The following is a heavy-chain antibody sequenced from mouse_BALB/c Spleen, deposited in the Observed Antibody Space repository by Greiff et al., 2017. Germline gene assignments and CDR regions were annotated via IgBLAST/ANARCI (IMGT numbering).Heavy chain of an antibody. CDR1: GFNIKDTY. CDR2: IDPANGNT. D-gene: IGHD1-1*01. Sequence: EVQLQQSGAELVKPGASVKLSCTASGFNIKDTYMHWVKQRPEQGLEWIGRIDPANGNTKYDPKFQGKATITADTSSNTAYLQLSSLTSEDTAVYYCAKVYGSSRYFDVWGAGTTVTVSS. CDR3: AKVYGSSRYFDV. J-gene: IGHJ1*01. V-gene: IGHV14-3*02.